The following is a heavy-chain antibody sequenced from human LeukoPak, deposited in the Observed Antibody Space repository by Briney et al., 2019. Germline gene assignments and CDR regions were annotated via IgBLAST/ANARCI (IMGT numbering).Heavy chain of an antibody. V-gene: IGHV3-30*18. D-gene: IGHD2-15*01. CDR3: AKVLDCSGGSCHDY. Sequence: GGSLRLSCAASGFTFSSYGMHWVRQAPGKGLEWVAVISYDGSNKYYADSVKGRLTISRDNSKNTLYLQMNSLRAEDTAVYYCAKVLDCSGGSCHDYWGQGTLVTVSS. J-gene: IGHJ4*02. CDR1: GFTFSSYG. CDR2: ISYDGSNK.